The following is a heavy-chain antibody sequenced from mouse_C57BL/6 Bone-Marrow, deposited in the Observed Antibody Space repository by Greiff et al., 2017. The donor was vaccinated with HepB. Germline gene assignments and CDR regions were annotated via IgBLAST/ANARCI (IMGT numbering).Heavy chain of an antibody. Sequence: SGAELVKPGASVKMSCKASGYTFTTYPIEWMKQNHGKSLEWIGNFHPYNDDTKYNEKFKGKATLTVEKSSSTVYLELSRLTSDDSAVYYCARGNYYGSSYYWYFDVWGTGTTVTVSS. CDR3: ARGNYYGSSYYWYFDV. CDR1: GYTFTTYP. J-gene: IGHJ1*03. D-gene: IGHD1-1*01. V-gene: IGHV1-47*01. CDR2: FHPYNDDT.